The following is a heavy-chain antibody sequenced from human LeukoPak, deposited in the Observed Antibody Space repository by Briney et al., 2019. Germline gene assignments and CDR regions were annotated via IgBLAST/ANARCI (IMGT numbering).Heavy chain of an antibody. D-gene: IGHD3-10*01. Sequence: GGSLRLSCAASGFTFRSYSMNWVRQAPGKGLEWVSSFNSDSNYIYYADSVQGRFTISRDNAKNSLYLQMNSLRAEDTAVYYCAVAYYYGSGDAFDIWGQGTKVTVSS. V-gene: IGHV3-21*01. CDR3: AVAYYYGSGDAFDI. CDR1: GFTFRSYS. CDR2: FNSDSNYI. J-gene: IGHJ3*02.